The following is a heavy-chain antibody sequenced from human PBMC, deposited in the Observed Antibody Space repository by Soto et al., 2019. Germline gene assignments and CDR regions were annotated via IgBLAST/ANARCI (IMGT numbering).Heavy chain of an antibody. CDR1: GGTFSSYA. J-gene: IGHJ5*02. D-gene: IGHD6-19*01. V-gene: IGHV1-69*13. CDR2: IIPIFGTA. CDR3: ASDRIAVAGTCWFDP. Sequence: SVKVSCKASGGTFSSYAISWVRQAPGQGLEWMGGIIPIFGTANYAQKFQGRVTITADESTSTAYMELSSLRSEDTAVYYCASDRIAVAGTCWFDPWGQGTLVTVSS.